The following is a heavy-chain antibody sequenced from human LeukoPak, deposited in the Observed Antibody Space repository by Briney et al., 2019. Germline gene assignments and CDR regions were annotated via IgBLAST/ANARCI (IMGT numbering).Heavy chain of an antibody. J-gene: IGHJ6*03. D-gene: IGHD2-15*01. Sequence: GGSLRLSCAASGFTFSSYAMSWVRQAPGKGLEWVSAISGSGGSTYYADSVKGRFTISRDNSKNTLYLQMNGLRAEDTAVYYCAKGAPLVVVEDYYCYMDVWGKGTTVTISS. CDR2: ISGSGGST. CDR3: AKGAPLVVVEDYYCYMDV. V-gene: IGHV3-23*01. CDR1: GFTFSSYA.